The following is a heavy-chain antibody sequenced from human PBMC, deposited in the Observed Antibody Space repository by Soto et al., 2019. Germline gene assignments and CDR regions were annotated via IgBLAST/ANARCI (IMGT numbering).Heavy chain of an antibody. V-gene: IGHV5-51*01. D-gene: IGHD3-16*01. CDR1: GYIIKNYW. Sequence: GESLKISCKASGYIIKNYWIGWVRQMPGQGLEWMGIIFPDDSDTRYSPSFQGHVTTSVDKSISTAYVQWSSLKASDSAIYYCFRGGVTSRTFDYWGQGTLVTVSS. J-gene: IGHJ4*02. CDR3: FRGGVTSRTFDY. CDR2: IFPDDSDT.